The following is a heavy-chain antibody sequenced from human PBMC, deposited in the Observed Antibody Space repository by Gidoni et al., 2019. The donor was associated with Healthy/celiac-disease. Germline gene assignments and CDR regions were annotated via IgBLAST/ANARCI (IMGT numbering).Heavy chain of an antibody. CDR1: VLTFSSYS. D-gene: IGHD2-21*02. CDR2: ISSSSSTI. J-gene: IGHJ4*02. CDR3: AISVVTAIPNYDY. Sequence: EVQLVESGGGLVQPGGSLSLSCAAPVLTFSSYSMNWVRQAPGKGLEWVSYISSSSSTIYYADSVKGRFTISRDNAKNSLYLQMNSLRAEDTAVYYCAISVVTAIPNYDYWGQGTLVTVSS. V-gene: IGHV3-48*04.